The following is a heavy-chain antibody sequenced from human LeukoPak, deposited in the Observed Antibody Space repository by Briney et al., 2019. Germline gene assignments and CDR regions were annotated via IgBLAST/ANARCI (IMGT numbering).Heavy chain of an antibody. J-gene: IGHJ4*02. CDR2: IKQDGTEK. Sequence: GGSMRLCCAASGFTFCSYWMSWVRQAPGKGPEWVANIKQDGTEKYYVESVKGRFTISRDNDKNPLYLQKNSLRAEDSAVYYCTRIAAAGFDCWGQGTLVTVSS. CDR3: TRIAAAGFDC. CDR1: GFTFCSYW. V-gene: IGHV3-7*01. D-gene: IGHD6-13*01.